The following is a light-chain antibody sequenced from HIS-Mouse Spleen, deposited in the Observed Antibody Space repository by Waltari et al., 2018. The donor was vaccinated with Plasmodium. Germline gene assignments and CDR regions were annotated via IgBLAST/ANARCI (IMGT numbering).Light chain of an antibody. CDR1: KLGDKY. CDR2: QDS. Sequence: SYELTQPPSVSVSPGQTASITCSGDKLGDKYACWYQQKPGQSPVLVTYQDSKRPSGSPEGFSGSNAGNTATLTISGTQAMDEADYYCQAWDSSTWVFGGGTKLTVL. J-gene: IGLJ3*02. V-gene: IGLV3-1*01. CDR3: QAWDSSTWV.